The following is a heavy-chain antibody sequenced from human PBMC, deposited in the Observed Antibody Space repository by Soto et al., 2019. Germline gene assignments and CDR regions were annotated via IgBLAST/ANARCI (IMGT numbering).Heavy chain of an antibody. CDR2: IYYSGST. Sequence: QVQLQESGPGLVKPSQTLSLTCTVSGGSISSGGYYWSWIRQHPGKGLEWNGYIYYSGSTYYNPSLTSRVTISVDTSRNQFSLKLSSVTAADTAVYYCARAGLTTVTTSFAHWGQGTLVTVSS. J-gene: IGHJ4*02. D-gene: IGHD4-17*01. V-gene: IGHV4-31*03. CDR1: GGSISSGGYY. CDR3: ARAGLTTVTTSFAH.